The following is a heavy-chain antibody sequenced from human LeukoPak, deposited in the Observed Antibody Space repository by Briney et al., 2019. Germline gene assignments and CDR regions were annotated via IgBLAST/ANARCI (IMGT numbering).Heavy chain of an antibody. CDR3: ARSLPYCSSSSCYSYGMDV. V-gene: IGHV4-61*02. CDR2: VHTGGSA. D-gene: IGHD2-2*01. Sequence: SETLSLTCAVSAGSISSGAYYWSWIRQPAGKGLEWIGRVHTGGSANYSPSLWSRVTISLDTSQNQLSLRLTSVTAADTAIYYCARSLPYCSSSSCYSYGMDVWGQGTTVTVSS. CDR1: AGSISSGAYY. J-gene: IGHJ6*02.